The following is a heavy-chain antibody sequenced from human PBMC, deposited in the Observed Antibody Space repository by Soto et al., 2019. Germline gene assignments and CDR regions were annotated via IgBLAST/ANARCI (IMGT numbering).Heavy chain of an antibody. CDR3: ARVAYYDFWSGYAFDI. CDR2: INGDGSST. J-gene: IGHJ3*02. Sequence: PGGSLRLSCAASGFTFSSYWMHWVRQAPGKGLVWVSRINGDGSSTSYADSVKGRFTISRDNAKNTLYLQMNSLRAEDTAVYYCARVAYYDFWSGYAFDIWGQGTMVTVSS. V-gene: IGHV3-74*01. D-gene: IGHD3-3*01. CDR1: GFTFSSYW.